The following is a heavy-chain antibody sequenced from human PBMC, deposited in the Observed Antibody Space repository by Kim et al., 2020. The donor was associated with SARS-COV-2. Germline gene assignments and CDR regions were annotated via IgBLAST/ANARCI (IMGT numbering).Heavy chain of an antibody. CDR1: SDSVDTSDYY. CDR2: IFYTGKT. V-gene: IGHV4-39*01. J-gene: IGHJ4*02. Sequence: SETLSLTCTVSSDSVDTSDYYWGWIRQPPGKGLEWIGDIFYTGKTNYNPSLKSRVTISIDTSNNKFSLEVSSVTAADTAVYYCARVFDSWGQGILVPVSS. CDR3: ARVFDS.